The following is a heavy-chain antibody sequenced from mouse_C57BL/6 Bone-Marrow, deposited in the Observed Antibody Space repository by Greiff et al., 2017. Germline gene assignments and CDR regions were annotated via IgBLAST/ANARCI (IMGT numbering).Heavy chain of an antibody. CDR1: GFTFSDYY. V-gene: IGHV5-12*01. D-gene: IGHD2-4*01. CDR3: ARHGDYDDYYAMDY. J-gene: IGHJ4*01. Sequence: EVMLVESGGGLVQPGGSLKLSCAASGFTFSDYYMYWVRQTPEKRLEWVAYISNGGGSTYYPDTVKGRFTISRDNAKNTLYLQMSRLKSEDTAMYYCARHGDYDDYYAMDYWGQGTSVTVSS. CDR2: ISNGGGST.